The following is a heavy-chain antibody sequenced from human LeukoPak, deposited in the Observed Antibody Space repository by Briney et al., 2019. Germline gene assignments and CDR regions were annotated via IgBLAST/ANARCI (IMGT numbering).Heavy chain of an antibody. V-gene: IGHV3-7*01. J-gene: IGHJ6*02. CDR1: EFTFSDSW. Sequence: GGSLRLSCVDSEFTFSDSWRSWVRQAPGKGLEWVVNIKQDGGEKSYVGSVKGRFTISRDNAKNSLYLQMNSLRAEDTAIYYCARLSFYYGMDVWGQGTTVIFS. CDR2: IKQDGGEK. CDR3: ARLSFYYGMDV.